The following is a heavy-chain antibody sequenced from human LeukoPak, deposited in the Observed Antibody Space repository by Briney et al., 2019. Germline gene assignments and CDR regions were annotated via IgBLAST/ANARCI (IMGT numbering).Heavy chain of an antibody. V-gene: IGHV4-4*07. Sequence: PSETLSLTCTVSGGSINNSYCNWIRHTAGKGLERIGRLYTTGRTNYYPSLKSRVTISVDKSKNQFSLTLTSVTAADSAVYYCARTPTVTSWDFYYMEVWGRGTTVTVSS. J-gene: IGHJ6*03. CDR3: ARTPTVTSWDFYYMEV. D-gene: IGHD4-17*01. CDR2: LYTTGRT. CDR1: GGSINNSY.